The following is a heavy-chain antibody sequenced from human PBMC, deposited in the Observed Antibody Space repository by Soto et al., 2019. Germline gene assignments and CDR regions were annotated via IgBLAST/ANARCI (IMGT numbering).Heavy chain of an antibody. Sequence: QVQLVESGGGVVQTGRSLRLSCAASGFTFSSYGMHWVRQAPGKGLEWVAVISYDGSNKYYADSVKGRFTISRDNSKNTLYLQMNSLRAEDTAVYYCAKGGIGVTNRWFDPWGQGTLVTVSS. D-gene: IGHD4-17*01. CDR3: AKGGIGVTNRWFDP. CDR1: GFTFSSYG. V-gene: IGHV3-30*18. CDR2: ISYDGSNK. J-gene: IGHJ5*02.